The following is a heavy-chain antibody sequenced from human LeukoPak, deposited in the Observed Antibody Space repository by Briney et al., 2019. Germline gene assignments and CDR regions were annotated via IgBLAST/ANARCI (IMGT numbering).Heavy chain of an antibody. Sequence: PSETLSLTCAVYGGSFSGYYWRWIRQPPGKGLEWIGEINQSGSTNYHPSLKSRVTMALHASGNQVSLKLTSVTAADTAVYYCARAPSGCGGTCPSDPWGAGALVSVSS. CDR2: INQSGST. CDR3: ARAPSGCGGTCPSDP. D-gene: IGHD2-15*01. J-gene: IGHJ5*02. V-gene: IGHV4-34*01. CDR1: GGSFSGYY.